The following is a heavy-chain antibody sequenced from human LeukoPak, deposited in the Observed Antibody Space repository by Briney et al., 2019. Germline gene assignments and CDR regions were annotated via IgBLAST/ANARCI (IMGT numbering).Heavy chain of an antibody. CDR2: IIPILEVP. V-gene: IGHV1-69*04. Sequence: ASVKVSCKASGYTFTSYGINWVRQAPGQGLEWMGKIIPILEVPNIAREFQGRVTITADKSTNTAYLELKSLRSEDTALYFCARRTCRGSSCYRNDASDIWGQGTMVTVSS. D-gene: IGHD2-15*01. CDR3: ARRTCRGSSCYRNDASDI. J-gene: IGHJ3*02. CDR1: GYTFTSYG.